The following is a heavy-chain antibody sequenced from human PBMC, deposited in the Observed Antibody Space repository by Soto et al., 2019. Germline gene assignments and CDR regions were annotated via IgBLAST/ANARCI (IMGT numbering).Heavy chain of an antibody. V-gene: IGHV1-3*01. CDR2: INAANGNR. CDR3: AKDSINMVRGVLIMHY. J-gene: IGHJ4*02. D-gene: IGHD3-10*01. Sequence: QVQLVQSGAEVNKPGASVKVSCKAFGYTFTNYALHWVRQAPGQRLEWMGWINAANGNRKYSQNFRGRMTITSDTSATTAYMELSRLRSEDTAVYYFAKDSINMVRGVLIMHYWGQGTLVTVSS. CDR1: GYTFTNYA.